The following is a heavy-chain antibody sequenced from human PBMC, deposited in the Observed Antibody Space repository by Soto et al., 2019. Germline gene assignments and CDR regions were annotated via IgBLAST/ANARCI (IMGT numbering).Heavy chain of an antibody. D-gene: IGHD3-16*01. CDR1: GFTFDYYW. Sequence: EVQLVESGGGLVQPGESLRLSFAASGFTFDYYWMHWVRQAPGKGVVWGSRVHSDGTTTTYADSVKGRFTISRDNARNTVSLQMSSLRAEDTAVYYCAGGDRGGFDLWGHGTVVTVSS. CDR2: VHSDGTTT. CDR3: AGGDRGGFDL. J-gene: IGHJ3*01. V-gene: IGHV3-74*03.